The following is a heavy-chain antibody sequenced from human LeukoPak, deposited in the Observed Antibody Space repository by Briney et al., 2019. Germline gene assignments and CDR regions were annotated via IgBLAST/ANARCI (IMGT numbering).Heavy chain of an antibody. Sequence: ASVKVSCMASGYTFTSYGISWERQAPGQGLEWMGWISAYNGNTNYAQKLQGRVTMTTETSTSTAYMELRSLRSDDTAVYYCAREALGYCSSTSCYNPYYYMDVWGKGTTVTVSS. J-gene: IGHJ6*03. CDR3: AREALGYCSSTSCYNPYYYMDV. CDR2: ISAYNGNT. CDR1: GYTFTSYG. D-gene: IGHD2-2*02. V-gene: IGHV1-18*01.